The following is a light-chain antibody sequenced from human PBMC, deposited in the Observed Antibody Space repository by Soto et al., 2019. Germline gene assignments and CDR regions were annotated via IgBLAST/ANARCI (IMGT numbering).Light chain of an antibody. CDR1: QSISSY. CDR2: AAS. CDR3: QQSYSTPFT. J-gene: IGKJ3*01. Sequence: DIQMTQSPSSLSASVGDRVTITCRASQSISSYLNWYQQKPGKAPKLLIYAASSLQSGVPSRFSGSESGTDFTLTISNLQPEDFAIYYCQQSYSTPFTFGPGTKVDIK. V-gene: IGKV1-39*01.